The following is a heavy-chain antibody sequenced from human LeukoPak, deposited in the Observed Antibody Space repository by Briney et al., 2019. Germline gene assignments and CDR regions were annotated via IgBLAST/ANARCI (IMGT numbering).Heavy chain of an antibody. J-gene: IGHJ4*02. V-gene: IGHV3-33*06. Sequence: GGSLRLSCAASGFTFSSYGTHWVRQAPGKGLEWVAAIWYDGSNKYYADSVKGRFTISRDNSKNTLYLQMNSLRAEDTAVYYCAKDAPYSSGWYNPHFDYWGQGTLVTVSS. CDR1: GFTFSSYG. D-gene: IGHD6-19*01. CDR3: AKDAPYSSGWYNPHFDY. CDR2: IWYDGSNK.